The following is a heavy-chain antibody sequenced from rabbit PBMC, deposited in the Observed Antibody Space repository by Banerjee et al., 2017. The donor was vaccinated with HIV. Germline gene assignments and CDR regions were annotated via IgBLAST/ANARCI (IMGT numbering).Heavy chain of an antibody. CDR1: GFSFSSSYY. D-gene: IGHD6-1*01. Sequence: QEQLVESGGGLVKPGASLTLTCTASGFSFSSSYYMCWVRQAPGKGLEWIGCIYTGDGNSYHANWAKGRFTISKTSSTTGTLQMTSLTAADTATYFCARGYAGYGYAFNLWGQGTLVTVS. V-gene: IGHV1S45*01. J-gene: IGHJ4*01. CDR2: IYTGDGNS. CDR3: ARGYAGYGYAFNL.